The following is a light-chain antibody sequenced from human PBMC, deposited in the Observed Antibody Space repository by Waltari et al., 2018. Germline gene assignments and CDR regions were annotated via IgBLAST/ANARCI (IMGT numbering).Light chain of an antibody. CDR2: DAS. Sequence: ETVLTQSPATLSLSPGERATLSCRASRSVGTYLDWYQHRPGQAPRLLSYDASKRATGIPARFSGSGSGTDFTLTITSLYPEDFAVYYCQQRSNWWTFGQGTKVEIK. CDR1: RSVGTY. CDR3: QQRSNWWT. V-gene: IGKV3-11*01. J-gene: IGKJ1*01.